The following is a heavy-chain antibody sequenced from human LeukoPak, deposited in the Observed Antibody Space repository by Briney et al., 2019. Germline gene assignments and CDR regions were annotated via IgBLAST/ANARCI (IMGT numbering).Heavy chain of an antibody. CDR1: GFTFSSYE. CDR3: ARGRTTVTTLDY. D-gene: IGHD4-11*01. V-gene: IGHV3-48*03. CDR2: ISSSGSTI. Sequence: PGGSLRLSCAASGFTFSSYEMNWVRQAPGKGLEWVSYISSSGSTIYYADSVKGRFTISRDNAKNSLYLQMNSLRAEDTALYYCARGRTTVTTLDYWGQGTLVTVSS. J-gene: IGHJ4*02.